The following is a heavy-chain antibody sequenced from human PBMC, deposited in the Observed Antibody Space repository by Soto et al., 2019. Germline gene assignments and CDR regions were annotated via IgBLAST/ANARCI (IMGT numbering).Heavy chain of an antibody. CDR3: ARGVRRRYFDY. V-gene: IGHV4-34*01. CDR1: GGSFSGYY. D-gene: IGHD3-10*01. J-gene: IGHJ4*02. Sequence: SETLSLTCAVYGGSFSGYYWSWIRQPPGKGLEWIGEINHSGSTNYNPSLKSRVTISVDTSKNQFSLKLSSVTAADTAVYYCARGVRRRYFDYWGQGTLVTVS. CDR2: INHSGST.